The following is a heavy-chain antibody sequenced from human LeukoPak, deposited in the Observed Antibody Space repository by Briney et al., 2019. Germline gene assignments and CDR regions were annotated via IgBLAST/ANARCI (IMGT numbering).Heavy chain of an antibody. CDR2: IDTDSTYI. CDR3: ASEGQRVHPYYDFWNGFY. D-gene: IGHD3-3*01. J-gene: IGHJ4*02. CDR1: GFTFSNYD. Sequence: PGGSLRLSCAASGFTFSNYDMNWVRQSPGKGLEWVSSIDTDSTYIHYADSVKGRFTISRDNAKNSLYLQMSSLRAEDTAVYYCASEGQRVHPYYDFWNGFYWGQGALVTVSP. V-gene: IGHV3-21*01.